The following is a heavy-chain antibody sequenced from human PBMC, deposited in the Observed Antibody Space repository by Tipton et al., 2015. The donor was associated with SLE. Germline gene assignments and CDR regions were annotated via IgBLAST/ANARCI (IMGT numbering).Heavy chain of an antibody. D-gene: IGHD6-19*01. CDR1: GGSLSSYF. Sequence: TLSLTCTVSGGSLSSYFWSWVRQAPGKGLEWIASIHYRGALYYDPSLESRVTISVVLSNNQFSLRVTSVTAADMAKYYCARHADIAVMRYGMDVWGQGTTVIVSS. V-gene: IGHV4-59*08. CDR3: ARHADIAVMRYGMDV. CDR2: IHYRGAL. J-gene: IGHJ6*02.